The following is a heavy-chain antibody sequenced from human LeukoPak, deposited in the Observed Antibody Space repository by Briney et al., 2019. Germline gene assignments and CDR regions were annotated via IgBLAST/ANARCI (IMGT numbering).Heavy chain of an antibody. CDR2: IIPILGIA. CDR1: GGTFSSYA. J-gene: IGHJ4*02. Sequence: SVKVSCKASGGTFSSYAISWVRQAPGQGLEWMGRIIPILGIANYAQKFQGRVTITADKSTSTAYMELSSLRSEDTAVYYCASIAVDTMVRGVPDYWGQGTLVTVSS. CDR3: ASIAVDTMVRGVPDY. D-gene: IGHD3-10*01. V-gene: IGHV1-69*04.